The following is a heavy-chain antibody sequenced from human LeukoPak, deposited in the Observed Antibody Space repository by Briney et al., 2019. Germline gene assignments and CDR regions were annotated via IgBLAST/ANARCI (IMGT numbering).Heavy chain of an antibody. CDR1: GFMFDDYA. CDR3: VKEGYSHTTNYFDH. CDR2: ISGDGGST. J-gene: IGHJ4*02. V-gene: IGHV3-43*02. D-gene: IGHD2-8*01. Sequence: PGGSLRLSCAASGFMFDDYAIHWVRQAPGKGLEWVSLISGDGGSTFYADSVKGRFTISRDNSKNSLSLQMHILTTADTALYYCVKEGYSHTTNYFDHWGQGVLVTVSS.